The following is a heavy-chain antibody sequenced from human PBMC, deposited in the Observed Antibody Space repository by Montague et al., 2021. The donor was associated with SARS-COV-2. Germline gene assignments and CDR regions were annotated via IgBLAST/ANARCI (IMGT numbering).Heavy chain of an antibody. Sequence: SETLSLTCAVYGGSFSGYYWSWIRQPPGKGLEWIGEINHSGGTNXXPSLKSRVTISVDTSKNQFSLKLSSVTAADAAVYYCARGTTVTTFYYYYYGMDVWGQGTTVTVSS. CDR1: GGSFSGYY. J-gene: IGHJ6*02. D-gene: IGHD4-17*01. CDR2: INHSGGT. CDR3: ARGTTVTTFYYYYYGMDV. V-gene: IGHV4-34*01.